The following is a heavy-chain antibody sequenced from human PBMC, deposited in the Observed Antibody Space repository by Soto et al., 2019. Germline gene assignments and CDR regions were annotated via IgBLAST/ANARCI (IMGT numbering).Heavy chain of an antibody. CDR3: VKSLITLGESQSSFFDY. CDR1: GFTFDEHS. J-gene: IGHJ4*02. D-gene: IGHD3-16*01. CDR2: IGYDAIHK. V-gene: IGHV3-30-3*02. Sequence: QVQLEESGGGVVQPGGSLRLSCAASGFTFDEHSMHWVRQAPGKGLEWVAAIGYDAIHKFYADSVEGRFTISRDNSKNTLYLQMNSLRNEDTAVYYCVKSLITLGESQSSFFDYWGQGTLVSVSS.